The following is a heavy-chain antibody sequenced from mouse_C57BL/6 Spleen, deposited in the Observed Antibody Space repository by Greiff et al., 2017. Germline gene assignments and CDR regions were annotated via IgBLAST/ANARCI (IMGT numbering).Heavy chain of an antibody. CDR2: INPNNGGT. Sequence: VQLQQSGPELVKPGASVKISCKASGYTFTDYYMNWVKQSHGKSLEWIGDINPNNGGTSYNQKFKGKATLTVDKSSSTAYMELRSLTSEDSAVYYCARSGGRPHFDYWGQGTTLTVSS. V-gene: IGHV1-26*01. CDR3: ARSGGRPHFDY. CDR1: GYTFTDYY. J-gene: IGHJ2*01.